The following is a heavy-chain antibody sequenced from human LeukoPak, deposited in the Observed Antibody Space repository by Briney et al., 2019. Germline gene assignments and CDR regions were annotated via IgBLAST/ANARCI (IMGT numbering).Heavy chain of an antibody. CDR3: ARDWSSEFDY. J-gene: IGHJ4*02. D-gene: IGHD1-26*01. CDR2: IKQDGSKK. V-gene: IGHV3-7*01. CDR1: GFTFSSYW. Sequence: PGGSLRLSCAASGFTFSSYWMTWVRQAPGKGLEWVANIKQDGSKKNYLGSVKGRFTISRDNAKNSLYLQMNSLRADDTAVYYCARDWSSEFDYWGQGTLVTVSS.